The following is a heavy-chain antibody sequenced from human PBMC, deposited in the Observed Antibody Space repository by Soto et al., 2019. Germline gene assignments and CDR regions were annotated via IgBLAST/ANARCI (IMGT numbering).Heavy chain of an antibody. CDR1: GFSFRDYF. Sequence: PGESLKISCAASGFSFRDYFMSWLRQAPGKGLEWVSYIGPYGSSIYYADSVKGRFTISRDDATKSLHLHMNSLRTDDTAVYYCARDDHTYGVYWGQGTPVTVSS. D-gene: IGHD2-21*01. CDR2: IGPYGSSI. J-gene: IGHJ4*02. V-gene: IGHV3-11*01. CDR3: ARDDHTYGVY.